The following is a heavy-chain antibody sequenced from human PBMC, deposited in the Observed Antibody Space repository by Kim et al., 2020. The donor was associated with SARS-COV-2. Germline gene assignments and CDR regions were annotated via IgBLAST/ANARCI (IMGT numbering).Heavy chain of an antibody. CDR3: AREPPGGGDGPSY. V-gene: IGHV4-34*01. D-gene: IGHD2-21*01. Sequence: SETLSLTCAVYGGSFSGYYWSWIRKTPGKGLEWIGEINHSGSTDYNPSLKSRVTLSVDTSKNQFSLKLRSVTAADTAIYYCAREPPGGGDGPSYWGQGTPVTVSS. J-gene: IGHJ4*02. CDR1: GGSFSGYY. CDR2: INHSGST.